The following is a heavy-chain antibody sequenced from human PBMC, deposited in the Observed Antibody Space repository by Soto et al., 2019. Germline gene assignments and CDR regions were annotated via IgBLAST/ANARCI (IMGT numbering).Heavy chain of an antibody. D-gene: IGHD3-10*01. CDR1: VDSITTYY. CDR2: IDTSGNT. Sequence: SETLSLNCTVSVDSITTYYWSWIRQPAGKGLEWIGRIDTSGNTNYNPSLKSRVTMSVDTSKKQFSLKLTSVTAADTAVYYCARYSHKWFQTEGMDVWGQRTRVT. J-gene: IGHJ6*02. CDR3: ARYSHKWFQTEGMDV. V-gene: IGHV4-4*07.